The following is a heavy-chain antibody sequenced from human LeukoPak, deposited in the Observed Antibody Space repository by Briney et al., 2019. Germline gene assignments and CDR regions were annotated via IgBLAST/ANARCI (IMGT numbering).Heavy chain of an antibody. CDR1: GGSFSGYY. CDR3: ARMYSSSWYLGYYYYYMDV. V-gene: IGHV4-34*01. D-gene: IGHD6-13*01. CDR2: INHSGST. J-gene: IGHJ6*03. Sequence: SETLSLTCAVYGGSFSGYYWSWIRHPPGKGLEWIGEINHSGSTNYNPSLKSRVTISVDTSKNQFSLKLSSVTAADTAVYYCARMYSSSWYLGYYYYYMDVWGKGTTVTISS.